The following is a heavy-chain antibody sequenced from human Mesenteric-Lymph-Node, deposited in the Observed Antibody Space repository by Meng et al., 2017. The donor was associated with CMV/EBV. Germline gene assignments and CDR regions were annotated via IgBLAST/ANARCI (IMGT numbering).Heavy chain of an antibody. CDR3: ARDSGRSYVAYDY. V-gene: IGHV3-15*01. CDR2: IKSKTDGGTT. CDR1: GFTFSNAW. J-gene: IGHJ4*02. D-gene: IGHD3-10*01. Sequence: GGSLRLSCAASGFTFSNAWMSWVRQAPGKGLEWVGRIKSKTDGGTTDYAAPVKGRFTISRDDSKNTLYLQMNSLKTEDTAVYYCARDSGRSYVAYDYWGQGTLVTVSS.